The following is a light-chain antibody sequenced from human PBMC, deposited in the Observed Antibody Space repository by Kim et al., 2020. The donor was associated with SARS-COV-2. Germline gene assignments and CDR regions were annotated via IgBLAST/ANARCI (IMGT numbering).Light chain of an antibody. CDR1: SSDVGGHDL. Sequence: QSALAQPASVTGSPGQPVTISCSGTSSDVGGHDLVSWFQQSPRKAPKLIISEVTKRPSGVSVRFSGSKSGNTASLTIIGLQAEDEADYYCCSYVSGSTYVFGTGTKVTVL. CDR2: EVT. CDR3: CSYVSGSTYV. V-gene: IGLV2-23*02. J-gene: IGLJ1*01.